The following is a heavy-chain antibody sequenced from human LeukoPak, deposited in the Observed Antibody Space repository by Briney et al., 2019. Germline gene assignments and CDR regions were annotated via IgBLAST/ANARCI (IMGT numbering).Heavy chain of an antibody. D-gene: IGHD3-22*01. CDR2: INSDGSST. Sequence: SGRSLRLSCAASGFTFSSYWMHWVRQAPGKGLVWVSRINSDGSSTTYADSVKGRFTISRDNAKNTLYLQMNSLRAEDTAVYYCAKDGDYYDSSGNYYYYGMDVWGQGTTVTVSS. V-gene: IGHV3-74*01. CDR1: GFTFSSYW. J-gene: IGHJ6*02. CDR3: AKDGDYYDSSGNYYYYGMDV.